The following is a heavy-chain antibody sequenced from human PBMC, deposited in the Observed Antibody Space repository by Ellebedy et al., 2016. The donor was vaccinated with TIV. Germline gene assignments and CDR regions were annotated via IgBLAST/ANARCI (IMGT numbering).Heavy chain of an antibody. Sequence: AASVKVSCKASGYTFSGYYMHWVRQAPGQGLEWMGWINPNSGGRMNAQKFQGRVTMTGDTSISTAYMELISLRSDDHAVYYCARALRGTMVRGKNNWFDPWGQGTLVTVSS. CDR1: GYTFSGYY. CDR3: ARALRGTMVRGKNNWFDP. D-gene: IGHD3-10*01. V-gene: IGHV1-2*02. CDR2: INPNSGGR. J-gene: IGHJ5*02.